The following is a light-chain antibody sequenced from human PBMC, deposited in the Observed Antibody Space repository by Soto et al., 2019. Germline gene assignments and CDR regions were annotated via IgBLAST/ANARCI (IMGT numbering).Light chain of an antibody. CDR1: TLPKQY. CDR2: KDT. Sequence: SYELTQPPSVSVSPGQTARITCSGDTLPKQYASWYQQRPGQAPILLIYKDTERPSGIPERFSGSSSGSAVTLTISGVQAEDEADYYCQSTDTSGSYTYVFGTGTKVTVL. J-gene: IGLJ1*01. CDR3: QSTDTSGSYTYV. V-gene: IGLV3-25*03.